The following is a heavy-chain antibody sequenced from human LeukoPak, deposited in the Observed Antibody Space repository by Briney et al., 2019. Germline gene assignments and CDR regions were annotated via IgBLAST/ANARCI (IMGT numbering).Heavy chain of an antibody. J-gene: IGHJ4*02. D-gene: IGHD3-10*01. CDR3: ASDTPTYGSGSYYLFDY. V-gene: IGHV4-39*01. Sequence: SETLSLTCTVSGGSISSSNYYWGWIRQPPGKGLEWIGNIYYSGSTYYIPSLRSRVTISVDSSNNQFSLKLSSVTAADTAVYYCASDTPTYGSGSYYLFDYWGQGTLVTVSS. CDR2: IYYSGST. CDR1: GGSISSSNYY.